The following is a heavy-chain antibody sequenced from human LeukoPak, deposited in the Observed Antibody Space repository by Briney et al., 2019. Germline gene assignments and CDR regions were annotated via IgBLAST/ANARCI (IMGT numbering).Heavy chain of an antibody. D-gene: IGHD6-19*01. CDR1: GFTFNNYA. Sequence: GGSLRLSCAASGFTFNNYAMTWVRQAPGKGLEWVSVVSGSGDNTNYADSVKGRFTISRDNSKNTLYLQMNSLRAEDTAVYYCARADSGWYGSDYWGQGTLVTVSS. CDR2: VSGSGDNT. J-gene: IGHJ4*02. CDR3: ARADSGWYGSDY. V-gene: IGHV3-23*01.